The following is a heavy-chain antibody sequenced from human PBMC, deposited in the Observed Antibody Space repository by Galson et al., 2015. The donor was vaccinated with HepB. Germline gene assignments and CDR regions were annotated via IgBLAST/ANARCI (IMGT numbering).Heavy chain of an antibody. J-gene: IGHJ3*02. D-gene: IGHD6-13*01. CDR1: GGTFSSYA. CDR3: ASGGAHFAGTSLDAFDI. V-gene: IGHV1-69*13. CDR2: IIPIFGTA. Sequence: SVKVSCKASGGTFSSYAISWVRQAPGQGLEWMGGIIPIFGTANYAQKFQGRVTITADESTSTAYMELSSLRSEDTAVYYCASGGAHFAGTSLDAFDIWGQGTMVTVSS.